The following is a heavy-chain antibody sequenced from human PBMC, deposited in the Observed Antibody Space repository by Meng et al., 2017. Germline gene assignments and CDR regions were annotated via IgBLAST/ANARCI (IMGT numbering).Heavy chain of an antibody. CDR2: ISSSSSYI. CDR1: GFTFSSYS. D-gene: IGHD3-22*01. J-gene: IGHJ4*02. V-gene: IGHV3-21*01. CDR3: ASSSGYYRGDFDD. Sequence: GESLKTSCAASGFTFSSYSMNWVRPAPGKGLEWVSSISSSSSYIYYADSVKCRFTISRDNAENSLYLQMNSLGAEDTAVYYCASSSGYYRGDFDDWGQGTLVTVSS.